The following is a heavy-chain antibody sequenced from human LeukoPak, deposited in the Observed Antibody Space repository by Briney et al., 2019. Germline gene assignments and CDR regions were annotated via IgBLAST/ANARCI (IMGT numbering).Heavy chain of an antibody. CDR1: GGTFSSYA. D-gene: IGHD3-22*01. CDR2: IIPIFGTA. J-gene: IGHJ5*02. CDR3: ARVADYYDSSGP. Sequence: GASVKVSCKASGGTFSSYAISWVRQAPGQGLEWMGRIIPIFGTANYAQKFQGRVTITADKSTGTAYMELSSLRSEDTAVYYCARVADYYDSSGPWGQGTLVTVSS. V-gene: IGHV1-69*06.